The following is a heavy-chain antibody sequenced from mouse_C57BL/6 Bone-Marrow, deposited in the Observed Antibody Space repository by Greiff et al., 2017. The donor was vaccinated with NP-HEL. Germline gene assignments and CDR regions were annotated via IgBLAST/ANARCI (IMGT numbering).Heavy chain of an antibody. Sequence: EVQVVESGGGLVQPGGSLSLSCAASGFTFTDYYMSWVRQPPGKALEWLAFIRNKANGYTTEYSASVKGRFTISRDNSQSILYLQMIALRAEDSATYYCARSIYYDYADDPFYAMDYWGQGTSVTVSS. CDR1: GFTFTDYY. CDR3: ARSIYYDYADDPFYAMDY. V-gene: IGHV7-3*01. J-gene: IGHJ4*01. D-gene: IGHD2-4*01. CDR2: IRNKANGYTT.